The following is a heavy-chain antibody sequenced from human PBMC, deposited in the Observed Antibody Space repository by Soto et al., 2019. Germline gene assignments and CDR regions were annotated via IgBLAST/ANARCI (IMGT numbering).Heavy chain of an antibody. Sequence: SETLSLTCTVSGGSISSGGYYWSWIRQHPGRGLEWIGYIYYSGSTYYNPSLKSRVTISVDTSKNQFSLKLSSVTAADTAVYYCARVNYYDSSGYYRQYWFDPWG. CDR3: ARVNYYDSSGYYRQYWFDP. V-gene: IGHV4-30-4*08. CDR1: GGSISSGGYY. D-gene: IGHD3-22*01. J-gene: IGHJ5*02. CDR2: IYYSGST.